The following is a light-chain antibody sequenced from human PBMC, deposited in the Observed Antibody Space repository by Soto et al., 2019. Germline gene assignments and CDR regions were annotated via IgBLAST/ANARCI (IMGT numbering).Light chain of an antibody. CDR1: SSDIGTYNY. V-gene: IGLV2-14*01. J-gene: IGLJ3*02. Sequence: QSVLTQPASVSGSPGQSITISFTGTSSDIGTYNYVSWYQQHPGKVPKLMIYEVSNRPSGVSNRFSGSKSGNTASLAIYGLQAEDEADYYCSSYTTSSTQVFGGGTKVTVL. CDR3: SSYTTSSTQV. CDR2: EVS.